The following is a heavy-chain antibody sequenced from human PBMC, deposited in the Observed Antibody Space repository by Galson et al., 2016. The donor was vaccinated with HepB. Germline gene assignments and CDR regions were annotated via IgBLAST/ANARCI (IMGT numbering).Heavy chain of an antibody. V-gene: IGHV1-46*01. CDR1: GYSFPTYQ. CDR2: INPRGGST. J-gene: IGHJ4*02. CDR3: ARAWGFGGYFAY. Sequence: SVKVSCKASGYSFPTYQIHWVRQAPGQGLEWMGIINPRGGSTTYPQKFQGRVTMTRDTSINTVYMEMRSLRSEDTAMYFCARAWGFGGYFAYWGQGTLVTVSS. D-gene: IGHD2-15*01.